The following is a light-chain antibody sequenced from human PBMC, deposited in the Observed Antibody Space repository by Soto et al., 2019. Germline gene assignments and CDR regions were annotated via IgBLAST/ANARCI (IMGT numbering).Light chain of an antibody. CDR3: QQSYTTPLT. CDR1: QSISTY. J-gene: IGKJ4*01. Sequence: DIPMTQSPSSLSASVGDRVTLTCRASQSISTYLNWYQQKPEKAPKILIYAASSLHSGDPSRCSGSGSGTDFTLTITTLQPEDFATYYCQQSYTTPLTFGGGTKVEIK. CDR2: AAS. V-gene: IGKV1-39*01.